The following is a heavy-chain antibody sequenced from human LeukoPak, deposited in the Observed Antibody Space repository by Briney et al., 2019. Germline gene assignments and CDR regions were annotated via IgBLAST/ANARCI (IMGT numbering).Heavy chain of an antibody. CDR2: INSDGSRT. D-gene: IGHD6-6*01. J-gene: IGHJ4*02. V-gene: IGHV3-74*01. CDR1: GFTFSNDW. CDR3: VRAMGSIVDF. Sequence: GGSRRLSCAACGFTFSNDWMHWVRQAPGKGLVWVSRINSDGSRTNYVDSVKGRFTIPRDDAKNTLFLQMSSLRAEATGIYYCVRAMGSIVDFWGQGTLVTVSS.